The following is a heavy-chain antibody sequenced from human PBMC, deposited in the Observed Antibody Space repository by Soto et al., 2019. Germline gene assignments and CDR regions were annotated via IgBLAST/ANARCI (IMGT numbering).Heavy chain of an antibody. V-gene: IGHV3-23*01. D-gene: IGHD2-21*02. CDR1: GFNVSRYA. CDR2: MTGSGGDI. Sequence: EVQLLESGGGLVQPGGSLRLSCAASGFNVSRYAMMWVRQPPGKGQEWVAGMTGSGGDIRYADPVKGRFTISKDNSKNTLYLQMNSLRAEDTAIYYCAKDAVYGDGLWLAGNWGQGTLVTVAS. CDR3: AKDAVYGDGLWLAGN. J-gene: IGHJ4*02.